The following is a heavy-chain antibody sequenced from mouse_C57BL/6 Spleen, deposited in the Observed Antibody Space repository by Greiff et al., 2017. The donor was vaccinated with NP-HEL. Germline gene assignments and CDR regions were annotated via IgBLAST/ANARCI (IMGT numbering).Heavy chain of an antibody. Sequence: VQLQQSGPELVKPGASVKISCKASGYSFTDYNMNWVKQSNGKSLEWIGVINPNYGTTSYNQKFKGKATLTVDQSSSTAYMQLNSLTSEDSVVYYCARGHYYGSENAMDYWGQGTSVTVSS. J-gene: IGHJ4*01. D-gene: IGHD1-1*01. V-gene: IGHV1-39*01. CDR2: INPNYGTT. CDR3: ARGHYYGSENAMDY. CDR1: GYSFTDYN.